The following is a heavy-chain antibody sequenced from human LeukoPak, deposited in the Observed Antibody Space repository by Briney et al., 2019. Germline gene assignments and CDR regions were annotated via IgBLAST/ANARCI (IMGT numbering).Heavy chain of an antibody. CDR1: DFSFATYS. J-gene: IGHJ4*02. CDR3: ASLPGGSCFDCDY. V-gene: IGHV3-21*01. Sequence: PGGSLRLSCAASDFSFATYSMNWVRQAPGKGLEWVSSISSSSSYIYYADSVKGRFTISRDNAKNSLYLQMNSLRAEDTAVYYCASLPGGSCFDCDYWGQGTLVTVSS. D-gene: IGHD2-15*01. CDR2: ISSSSSYI.